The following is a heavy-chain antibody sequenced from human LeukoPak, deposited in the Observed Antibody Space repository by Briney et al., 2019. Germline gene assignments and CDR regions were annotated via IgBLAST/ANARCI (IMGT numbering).Heavy chain of an antibody. CDR2: IYTSGST. Sequence: PETLSLTCTVSGGSISSYSWSWIRQPAGKGLEWIGRIYTSGSTKYNPSLTSRVTMSVDTSKNQFSLKLSSVTAADTAVYYCARTAIGDPTVTPYAFDIWGQGTMVTVS. J-gene: IGHJ3*02. V-gene: IGHV4-4*07. CDR3: ARTAIGDPTVTPYAFDI. CDR1: GGSISSYS. D-gene: IGHD4-17*01.